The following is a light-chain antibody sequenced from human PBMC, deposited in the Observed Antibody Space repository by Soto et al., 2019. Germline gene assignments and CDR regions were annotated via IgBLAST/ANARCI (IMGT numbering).Light chain of an antibody. Sequence: NFMLTQPNSVSESPGKTVTISCTRSSGSIDSNYVQWYQQRPGSAPTTVLYEDHQRPSGVPDRFSGSIDSSSNSASLTISGLKTDDEADYYCQSYDSGILVFGGGTKLTVL. J-gene: IGLJ3*02. V-gene: IGLV6-57*04. CDR1: SGSIDSNY. CDR3: QSYDSGILV. CDR2: EDH.